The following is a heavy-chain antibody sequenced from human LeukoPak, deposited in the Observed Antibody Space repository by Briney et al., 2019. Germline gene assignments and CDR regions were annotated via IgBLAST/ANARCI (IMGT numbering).Heavy chain of an antibody. D-gene: IGHD3-22*01. V-gene: IGHV1-2*02. J-gene: IGHJ4*02. Sequence: ASVKVSCKASGYTFTGYYMHWVRQAPGQGLEWMGWISPNSGDTSYAQKFQGTVTLTRDTSISTAYMELSSLRSDDTAVYYCARDDDRAREIDYWGQGTLVTVSS. CDR3: ARDDDRAREIDY. CDR2: ISPNSGDT. CDR1: GYTFTGYY.